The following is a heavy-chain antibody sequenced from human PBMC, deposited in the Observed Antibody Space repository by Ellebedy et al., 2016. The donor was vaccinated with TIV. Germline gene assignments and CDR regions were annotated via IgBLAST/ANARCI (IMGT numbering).Heavy chain of an antibody. D-gene: IGHD1-20*01. J-gene: IGHJ5*02. CDR1: GGPFSSFP. CDR2: IIPIYGTS. Sequence: AASVKVSCKASGGPFSSFPMSWVRQAPGQGLAWMGGIIPIYGTSNYAQKFQGRVTITADESTSTAYMELSSLRSEETAVYYCARNNWNDPGWFDPWGQGTLVTVSS. CDR3: ARNNWNDPGWFDP. V-gene: IGHV1-69*13.